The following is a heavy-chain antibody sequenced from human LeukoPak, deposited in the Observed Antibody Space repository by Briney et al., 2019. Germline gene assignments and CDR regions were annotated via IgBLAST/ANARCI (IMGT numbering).Heavy chain of an antibody. CDR3: ARDEGFSSSWYKNFQH. Sequence: SVTVSCKASGGTFISYAISWVRQAPGQGLEWMGGIIPIFGTANYAQKFQGRVTITADKSTSTAYMELSSLRSEDTAVYYCARDEGFSSSWYKNFQHWGQGTLVTVSS. CDR1: GGTFISYA. D-gene: IGHD6-13*01. CDR2: IIPIFGTA. J-gene: IGHJ1*01. V-gene: IGHV1-69*06.